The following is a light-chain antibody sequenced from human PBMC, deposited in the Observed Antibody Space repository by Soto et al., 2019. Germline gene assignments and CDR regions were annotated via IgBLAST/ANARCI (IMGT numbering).Light chain of an antibody. CDR3: HQYYDTPPYT. J-gene: IGKJ2*01. CDR1: QSVFYSSNNTTY. V-gene: IGKV4-1*01. CDR2: WAS. Sequence: DIVMTQSPDSLAVSLGERATTNCKSSQSVFYSSNNTTYLALYQQKPGQPTKLLIYWASTRESGVPDRCRGSGSGTDFALTISSLKAEDVAVDYCHQYYDTPPYTFGHGTQLAIK.